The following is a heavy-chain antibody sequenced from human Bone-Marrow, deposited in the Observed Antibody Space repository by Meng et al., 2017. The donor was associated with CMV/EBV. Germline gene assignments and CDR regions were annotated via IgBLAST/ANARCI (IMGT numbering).Heavy chain of an antibody. CDR1: GFTFSSYA. CDR3: AREGHTSFRFKYYYYYGMDV. V-gene: IGHV3-21*01. CDR2: ISSSSSYI. J-gene: IGHJ6*02. D-gene: IGHD2-2*01. Sequence: GGSLRLSCAASGFTFSSYAMHWVRQAPGKGLEWVSSISSSSSYIYYADSVKGRFTISRDNAKNSLYLQMNSLRAEDTAVYYCAREGHTSFRFKYYYYYGMDVWGQGTTVTVSS.